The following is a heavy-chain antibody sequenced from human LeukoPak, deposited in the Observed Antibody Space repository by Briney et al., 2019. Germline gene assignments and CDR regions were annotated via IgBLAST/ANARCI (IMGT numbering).Heavy chain of an antibody. CDR3: ASALNKYYDTLTAYRY. CDR2: ISSSSSYI. D-gene: IGHD3-9*01. J-gene: IGHJ4*02. CDR1: GFTFSSYG. V-gene: IGHV3-21*01. Sequence: KPGGSLRLSCAASGFTFSSYGMNWVRQAPGKGLEWVSFISSSSSYINYADSVKGRFTISRDNAKNSLFLEMNSLRVEDTAVYYCASALNKYYDTLTAYRYWGQGTRVTVSS.